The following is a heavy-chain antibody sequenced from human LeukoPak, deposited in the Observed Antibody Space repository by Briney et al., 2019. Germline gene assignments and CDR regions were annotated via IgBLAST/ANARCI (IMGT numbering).Heavy chain of an antibody. CDR1: GFTFSSYG. V-gene: IGHV3-33*01. Sequence: GGSLRLSCAASGFTFSSYGMHWVRQAPGKGLEWVAVIWYDGSNKYYADSVKGRFTISRDNSKSTLYLQMNSLRAEDTAVYYCASGSYYYDSSGRLNYWGQGTLVTVSS. CDR3: ASGSYYYDSSGRLNY. J-gene: IGHJ4*02. CDR2: IWYDGSNK. D-gene: IGHD3-22*01.